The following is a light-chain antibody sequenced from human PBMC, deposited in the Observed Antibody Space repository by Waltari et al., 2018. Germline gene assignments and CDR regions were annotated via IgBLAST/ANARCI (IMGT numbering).Light chain of an antibody. CDR1: SSDVGGYNY. CDR2: DVS. V-gene: IGLV2-11*01. CDR3: FSYAYTFWV. J-gene: IGLJ3*02. Sequence: QSALTQPRSVSGSPGQSVTISCTGTSSDVGGYNYVSWYQQHPGKAPKLVIYDVSSRPSGVPDRFSVSKSGNTASLTISGRQGEDEADYYCFSYAYTFWVFGGGTKLTVL.